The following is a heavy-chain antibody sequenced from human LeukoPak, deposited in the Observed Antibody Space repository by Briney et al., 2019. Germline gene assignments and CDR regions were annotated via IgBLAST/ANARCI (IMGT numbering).Heavy chain of an antibody. J-gene: IGHJ3*02. D-gene: IGHD7-27*01. CDR1: GGTFSSYA. V-gene: IGHV1-69*13. Sequence: ASVKVSCKASGGTFSSYAISWVRQAPGQGLEWMGGIIPIFGTANYAQKFQGRVTITADESTSTAYMELSSLRSEDTAVYYCARDLNWGSFDAFDIWGQETMVTVSS. CDR2: IIPIFGTA. CDR3: ARDLNWGSFDAFDI.